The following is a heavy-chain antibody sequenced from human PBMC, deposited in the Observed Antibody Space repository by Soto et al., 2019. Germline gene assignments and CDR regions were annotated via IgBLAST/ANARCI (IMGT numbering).Heavy chain of an antibody. CDR3: ARILRNNHHPPDY. CDR2: IFSNDEK. J-gene: IGHJ4*02. V-gene: IGHV2-26*01. CDR1: GISLSNDRTG. Sequence: QVTLKESGPVLVKPSETLTLTCTVSGISLSNDRTGVSWIRQPPGKALEWLAHIFSNDEKSHSTSLKSRLTNSKDTSKSQVVLTITNVDPVDTATDYCARILRNNHHPPDYWGQGTLVTVSS.